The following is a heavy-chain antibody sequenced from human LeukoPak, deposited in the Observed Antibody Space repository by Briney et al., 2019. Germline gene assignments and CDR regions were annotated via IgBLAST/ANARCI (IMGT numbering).Heavy chain of an antibody. V-gene: IGHV1-18*01. CDR2: ISASNGNT. CDR1: GYTFTSYG. Sequence: ASVKVSCKASGYTFTSYGITWVRQAPGQGLEWMGGISASNGNTNYAQKLQGRVTMTTDTSTSTAYMELRSLRSDDTAAYYCARGGERITIFGVVITHNDYWGQGTLVTVSS. J-gene: IGHJ4*02. CDR3: ARGGERITIFGVVITHNDY. D-gene: IGHD3-3*01.